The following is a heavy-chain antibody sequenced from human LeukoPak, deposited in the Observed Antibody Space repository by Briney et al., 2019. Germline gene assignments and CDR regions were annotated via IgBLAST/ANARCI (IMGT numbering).Heavy chain of an antibody. Sequence: SETLSLTCTVSGGSISSSSYYWGWIRQPPGKGLEWIGRIHTGGSTNYNPSLKSRVTMSADTSKNQLSLKLSSVTAADTAVYYCARDQYYYDSSGYYRFDYWGQGTLVTVSS. J-gene: IGHJ4*02. CDR1: GGSISSSSYY. D-gene: IGHD3-22*01. CDR3: ARDQYYYDSSGYYRFDY. CDR2: IHTGGST. V-gene: IGHV4-39*07.